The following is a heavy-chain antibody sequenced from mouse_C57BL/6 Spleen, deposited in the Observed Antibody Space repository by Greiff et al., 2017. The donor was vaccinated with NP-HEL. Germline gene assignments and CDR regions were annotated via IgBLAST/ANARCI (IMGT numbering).Heavy chain of an antibody. D-gene: IGHD2-1*01. V-gene: IGHV1-76*01. CDR1: GYTFTDYY. CDR2: IYPGSGNT. CDR3: ARWGNHEGSAMDY. Sequence: QVQLQQSGAELVRPGASVKLSCKASGYTFTDYYINWVKQRPGQGLEWIARIYPGSGNTYYNEKFKGKATLTAEKSSSTAYMQLSSLTSEDSAVYFCARWGNHEGSAMDYWGQGTSVTVSS. J-gene: IGHJ4*01.